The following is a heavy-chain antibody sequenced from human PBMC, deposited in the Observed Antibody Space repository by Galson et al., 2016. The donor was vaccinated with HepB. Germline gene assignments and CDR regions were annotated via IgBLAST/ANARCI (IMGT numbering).Heavy chain of an antibody. CDR1: GFTFSRYA. CDR2: ILRDERF. J-gene: IGHJ4*02. D-gene: IGHD5-12*01. V-gene: IGHV3-74*01. Sequence: SLRLSCAASGFTFSRYAMTWVRQAPGKGLVWVSRILRDERFYADSVKGRFTISTDNAKNTVYLQMNSLRAEDTAVYYCVGDRISWHWGQGTLVTVSS. CDR3: VGDRISWH.